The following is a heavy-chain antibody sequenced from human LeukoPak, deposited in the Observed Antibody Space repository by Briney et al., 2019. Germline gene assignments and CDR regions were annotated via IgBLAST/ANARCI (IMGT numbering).Heavy chain of an antibody. CDR3: AKGRPFSEYYYDSSGYFANPDY. Sequence: GGSLRLSCAASGFTFSSYAMSWVRQAPGKGLEWVSAISGSGGSTYYADSMKGRFTISRDNSKNTLYLQMNSLRAEDTAVYYCAKGRPFSEYYYDSSGYFANPDYWGQGTLVTVSS. D-gene: IGHD3-22*01. CDR1: GFTFSSYA. J-gene: IGHJ4*02. V-gene: IGHV3-23*01. CDR2: ISGSGGST.